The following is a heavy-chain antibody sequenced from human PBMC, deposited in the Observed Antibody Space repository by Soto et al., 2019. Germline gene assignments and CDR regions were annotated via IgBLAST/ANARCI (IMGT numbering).Heavy chain of an antibody. CDR1: GGYLSSYY. Sequence: SETLSLTCTVSGGYLSSYYWSWIRPPPGKGLEWIGYIYYSGSINYNPSLKSRVTISVDTSKNQFSLKLSSVTAADTAVYYCARVKSEDYGDYVFDYWGQGTLVTVSS. V-gene: IGHV4-59*01. CDR2: IYYSGSI. CDR3: ARVKSEDYGDYVFDY. D-gene: IGHD4-17*01. J-gene: IGHJ4*02.